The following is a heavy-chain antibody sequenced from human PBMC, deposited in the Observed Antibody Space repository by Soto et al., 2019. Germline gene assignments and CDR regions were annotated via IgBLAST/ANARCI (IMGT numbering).Heavy chain of an antibody. J-gene: IGHJ5*02. V-gene: IGHV4-4*02. CDR2: IYHSGSA. D-gene: IGHD3-10*01. Sequence: QVQLQESGPGLVTPSGTLSLTCAVSGGSISSSVWWSWVRQPPGKGLEWIGDIYHSGSANYNPSLESRVSISVDKYKNQFTLRLGSVTAADTAVYHCAVLVWFELNYNWFDPWGQGTLVTVSS. CDR1: GGSISSSVW. CDR3: AVLVWFELNYNWFDP.